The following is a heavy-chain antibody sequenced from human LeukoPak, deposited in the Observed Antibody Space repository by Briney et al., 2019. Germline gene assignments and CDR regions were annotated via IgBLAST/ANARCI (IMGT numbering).Heavy chain of an antibody. V-gene: IGHV1-18*01. J-gene: IGHJ4*02. Sequence: ASVKVPCKASGYTFTSYGISWVRQAPGQGLEWMGWISAYNGNTNYAQKLQGRVTMTTDTSTSTAYMELRSLRSDDTAVYYCARDFRFRVRGVPDYWGQGTLVTVSS. CDR3: ARDFRFRVRGVPDY. D-gene: IGHD3-10*01. CDR2: ISAYNGNT. CDR1: GYTFTSYG.